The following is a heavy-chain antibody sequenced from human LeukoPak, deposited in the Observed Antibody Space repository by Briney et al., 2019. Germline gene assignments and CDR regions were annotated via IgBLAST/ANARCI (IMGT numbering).Heavy chain of an antibody. V-gene: IGHV3-33*01. Sequence: GTSLRLSCAASGFIFSNYGMHWVRQAPGKGLEWVAVIWSDGSNKYYADSVKGRFTISRDNSKNTLYLQMNSLRAEDTAVYYCATHTYSSGWYALGYFDYWGQGTLVTVSS. D-gene: IGHD6-19*01. CDR1: GFIFSNYG. J-gene: IGHJ4*02. CDR3: ATHTYSSGWYALGYFDY. CDR2: IWSDGSNK.